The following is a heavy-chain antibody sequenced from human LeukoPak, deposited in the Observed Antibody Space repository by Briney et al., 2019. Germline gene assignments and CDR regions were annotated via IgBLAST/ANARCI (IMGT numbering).Heavy chain of an antibody. D-gene: IGHD3-22*01. CDR2: ITSSGETT. V-gene: IGHV3-23*01. CDR3: ARDRPNYYGANGHYYRRDGDY. Sequence: GGSLRLSCAASGFTFSIYAMSWVSQARGKGLEWVSSITSSGETTYYAGSVKGQFTISRDNSKNTVYLQMNSLRAEDTAVYYCARDRPNYYGANGHYYRRDGDYWGQGTLVTVSS. CDR1: GFTFSIYA. J-gene: IGHJ4*02.